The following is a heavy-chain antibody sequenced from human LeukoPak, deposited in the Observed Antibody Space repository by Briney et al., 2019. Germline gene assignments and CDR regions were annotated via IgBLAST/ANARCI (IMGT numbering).Heavy chain of an antibody. CDR3: ARDPGDYYFDY. Sequence: GWSLRLSCAASGFTFSSYWMHWVRQAPGKGLVWVSRINSDGSSTSYADSVKGRFTISRDNAKNTLYLQMNSLRAEDTAVYYCARDPGDYYFDYWGQGTLVTVSS. CDR2: INSDGSST. V-gene: IGHV3-74*01. D-gene: IGHD2-21*02. CDR1: GFTFSSYW. J-gene: IGHJ4*02.